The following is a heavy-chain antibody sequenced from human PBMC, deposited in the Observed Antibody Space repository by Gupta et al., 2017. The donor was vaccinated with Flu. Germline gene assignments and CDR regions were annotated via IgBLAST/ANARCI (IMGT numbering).Heavy chain of an antibody. CDR1: GYSISSGYY. J-gene: IGHJ4*02. Sequence: QVQLQESGPGLVKPSETLSLTCAVSGYSISSGYYWGWIRQPPGKGLEWIGSIYHSGSTYYNPSLKSRVTISVDTSKNQFSLKLSSVTAADTAVYYCARDPRGDSSGYGNEYYFDYWGQGTLVTVSS. D-gene: IGHD3-22*01. CDR3: ARDPRGDSSGYGNEYYFDY. V-gene: IGHV4-38-2*02. CDR2: IYHSGST.